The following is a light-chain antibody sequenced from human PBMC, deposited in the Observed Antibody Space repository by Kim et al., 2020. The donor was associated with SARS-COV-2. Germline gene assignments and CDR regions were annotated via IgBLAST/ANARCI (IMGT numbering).Light chain of an antibody. CDR3: QQYYSYPLT. CDR2: AAS. J-gene: IGKJ4*01. CDR1: QGVSSY. V-gene: IGKV1-8*01. Sequence: SASTGDRVTITCRASQGVSSYLAWYQQEPGKAPKLLIYAASTLQSGVPSRFSGSGSGTDFTLTISCLQSEDFATYYCQQYYSYPLTFGGGTKVEI.